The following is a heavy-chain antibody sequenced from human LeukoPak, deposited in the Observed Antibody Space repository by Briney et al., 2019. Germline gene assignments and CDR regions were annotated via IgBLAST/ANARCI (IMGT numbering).Heavy chain of an antibody. D-gene: IGHD2-2*01. V-gene: IGHV3-53*01. CDR1: GFTVSSNY. CDR3: ARDQRDCSSTSCYWVPLFYYYYGMDV. Sequence: PGGSLRLSCAASGFTVSSNYMSWVRQAPGKGLEWVSVIYSGGSTYYADSVKGRFTISRDNSKNTLYLQMNSLRDEDTAVYYCARDQRDCSSTSCYWVPLFYYYYGMDVWGQGTTVTVSS. J-gene: IGHJ6*02. CDR2: IYSGGST.